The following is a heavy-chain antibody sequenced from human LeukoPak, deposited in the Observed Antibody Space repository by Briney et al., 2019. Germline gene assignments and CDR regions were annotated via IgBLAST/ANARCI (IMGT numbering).Heavy chain of an antibody. J-gene: IGHJ4*02. V-gene: IGHV4-4*02. D-gene: IGHD3-22*01. Sequence: SETLSLTCAVSGGSISSSNWWSWVRQPPGKGLEWVREIYHSGSTNYNPSLKSRVTISVDKSKNQFSLKLSSVTAADTAVYYCARGRQTYYYDSSGYYFDYWGQGTLVTVSS. CDR1: GGSISSSNW. CDR2: IYHSGST. CDR3: ARGRQTYYYDSSGYYFDY.